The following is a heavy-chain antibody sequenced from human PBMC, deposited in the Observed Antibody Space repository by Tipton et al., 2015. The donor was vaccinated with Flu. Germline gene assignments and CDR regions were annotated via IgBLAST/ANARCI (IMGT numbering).Heavy chain of an antibody. CDR3: ARDRGFGAYTFDY. CDR2: IYPSGGGT. CDR1: GYTFTNYN. V-gene: IGHV1-46*01. J-gene: IGHJ4*02. D-gene: IGHD3-10*01. Sequence: QLVQSGAEVKKPGASVGISCTASGYTFTNYNMHWVRQAPGQGPEWMGIIYPSGGGTTYAQKFQGRVTLTRDKSTSTVYMELSSLRSKDTAFYYCARDRGFGAYTFDYWGQGTLVTVSS.